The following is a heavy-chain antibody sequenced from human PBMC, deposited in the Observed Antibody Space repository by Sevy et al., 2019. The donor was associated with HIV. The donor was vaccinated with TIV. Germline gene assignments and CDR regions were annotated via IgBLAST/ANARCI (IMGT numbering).Heavy chain of an antibody. Sequence: GGSLRLSCAASGFTFSSYAMSWVRQAPGKGLEWVSPISGSGGSTYYADSVKGRFTISRDNSKNTLYLQMNSLRAEDTAVYYCAKSPSNYDYVWGSYRPVIYFDYWGQGTLVTVSS. D-gene: IGHD3-16*02. CDR1: GFTFSSYA. V-gene: IGHV3-23*01. CDR3: AKSPSNYDYVWGSYRPVIYFDY. CDR2: ISGSGGST. J-gene: IGHJ4*02.